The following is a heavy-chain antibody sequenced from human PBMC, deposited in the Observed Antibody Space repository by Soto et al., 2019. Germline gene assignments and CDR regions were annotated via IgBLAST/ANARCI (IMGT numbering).Heavy chain of an antibody. CDR2: FRYSGST. Sequence: SETLSLTCPVSGGSISRGPYSWGWIRQPPGKGLEWIGSFRYSGSTYYNPSLESRVTISVDTSKNQFSLKLSSVTAADTAVYYCARLVYDSSGYRPGWGQGTLVTVSS. CDR1: GGSISRGPYS. V-gene: IGHV4-39*01. D-gene: IGHD3-22*01. J-gene: IGHJ4*02. CDR3: ARLVYDSSGYRPG.